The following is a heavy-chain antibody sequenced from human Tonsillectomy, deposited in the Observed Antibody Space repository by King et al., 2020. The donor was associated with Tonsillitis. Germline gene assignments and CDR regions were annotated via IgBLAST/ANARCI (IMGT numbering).Heavy chain of an antibody. J-gene: IGHJ6*02. CDR1: GYTLTNYG. V-gene: IGHV1-18*04. CDR3: ARRIAVAGTGYYYGMDV. CDR2: ISAYNVNT. D-gene: IGHD6-19*01. Sequence: VQLVESGAEVKKPGASVKVSCTASGYTLTNYGISWVRQAPGQGLEWMGWISAYNVNTNSAQKFQGRVTMTTDTSTSTAYMELRSLRSDDTAVYYCARRIAVAGTGYYYGMDVWGQGTTVTVSS.